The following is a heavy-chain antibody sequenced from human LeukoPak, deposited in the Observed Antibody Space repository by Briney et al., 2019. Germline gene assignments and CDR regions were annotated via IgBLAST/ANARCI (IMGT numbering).Heavy chain of an antibody. J-gene: IGHJ4*02. Sequence: SETLSLTCTVSGGSISSGPYYWGWIRQPPGKGLEWIGNIYYGENTYYNPSLKSRVTISIDTSKNQFYLKLSSLTAADTAVYYCARRDDSSGYHKIFDYWGPGTLVTVSS. CDR2: IYYGENT. CDR1: GGSISSGPYY. CDR3: ARRDDSSGYHKIFDY. D-gene: IGHD3-22*01. V-gene: IGHV4-39*01.